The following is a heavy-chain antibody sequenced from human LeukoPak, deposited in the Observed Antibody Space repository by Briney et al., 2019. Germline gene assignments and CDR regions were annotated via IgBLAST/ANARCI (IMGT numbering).Heavy chain of an antibody. V-gene: IGHV4-39*01. D-gene: IGHD4-17*01. CDR3: ARQDYGDYVFHY. J-gene: IGHJ4*02. CDR1: GGSISSSSYY. Sequence: PSETLSLTCTVSGGSISSSSYYWGWIRQPPGKGLEWIGGIYYSGSTYYNPSLKSRVTISVDTSKNQFSLKLSSVTAADTAVYYCARQDYGDYVFHYWGQGTLVTVSS. CDR2: IYYSGST.